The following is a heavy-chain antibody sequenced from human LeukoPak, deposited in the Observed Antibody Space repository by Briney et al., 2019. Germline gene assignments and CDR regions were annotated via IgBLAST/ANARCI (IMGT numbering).Heavy chain of an antibody. CDR1: GFTFSSYS. CDR2: ISSSSSTI. Sequence: PGGSLRLSCAASGFTFSSYSMNWVRQARGKGLEWVSYISSSSSTIYYADSVKGRFTISRDNAKNSLYLQMNSLRAEDTAVYYCASVNHPVLRFLEAEDYYYYMDVWGKGTTVTVSS. D-gene: IGHD3-3*01. V-gene: IGHV3-48*01. J-gene: IGHJ6*03. CDR3: ASVNHPVLRFLEAEDYYYYMDV.